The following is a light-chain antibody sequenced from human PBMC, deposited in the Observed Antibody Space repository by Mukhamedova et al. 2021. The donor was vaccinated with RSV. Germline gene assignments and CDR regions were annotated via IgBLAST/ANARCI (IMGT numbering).Light chain of an antibody. V-gene: IGKV3D-15*02. J-gene: IGKJ2*03. Sequence: MGSQSVSTSLAWYQQKPGQSPRLLVYGASTRATGIPARFSGSGSGTEFTLTINNLQSEDFAVYYCQQYGSSPYSFGQGTKLEIK. CDR2: GAS. CDR3: QQYGSSPYS. CDR1: QSVSTS.